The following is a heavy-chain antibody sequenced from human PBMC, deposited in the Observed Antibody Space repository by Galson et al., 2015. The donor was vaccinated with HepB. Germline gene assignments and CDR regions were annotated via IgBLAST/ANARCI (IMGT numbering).Heavy chain of an antibody. CDR1: GGTFSSYA. V-gene: IGHV1-69*06. CDR3: ASSPSPSFKGYYYYYGMDV. CDR2: IIPIFGTA. Sequence: SVKVSCKASGGTFSSYAISWVRQAPGQGLEWMGGIIPIFGTANYAQKFQGRVTITADKSTSTAYMELSSLRSEDTAVYYCASSPSPSFKGYYYYYGMDVWGQGTTVTVSS. J-gene: IGHJ6*02. D-gene: IGHD2-15*01.